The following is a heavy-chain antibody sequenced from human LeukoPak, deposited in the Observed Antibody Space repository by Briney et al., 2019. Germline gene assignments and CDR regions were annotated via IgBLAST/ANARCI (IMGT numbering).Heavy chain of an antibody. Sequence: TGGSLRLSCAASGFTFTTYWMHWVRQAPGKGLEWVANIKQDGSEKYYVDSAKGRFTISRDNGKNSVYLQMNSLRAEDTAVYYCARDGGHGGDLDHWGQGTLVTVSS. V-gene: IGHV3-7*01. J-gene: IGHJ4*02. D-gene: IGHD2-21*02. CDR1: GFTFTTYW. CDR2: IKQDGSEK. CDR3: ARDGGHGGDLDH.